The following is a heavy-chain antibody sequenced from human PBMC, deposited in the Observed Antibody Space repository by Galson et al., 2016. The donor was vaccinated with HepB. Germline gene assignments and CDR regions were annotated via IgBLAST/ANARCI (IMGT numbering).Heavy chain of an antibody. CDR1: GGSFSGYY. CDR3: ASSVYDGGLYPHDY. J-gene: IGHJ4*02. CDR2: INRSGGT. Sequence: SETLSLTCAVYGGSFSGYYRSWIRQPPGKGLEWIGEINRSGGTNYNPSLKSRVTISEDTSRNQFSLKLSSVTAADTAVYYCASSVYDGGLYPHDYWGQGTLVTVSS. D-gene: IGHD2-15*01. V-gene: IGHV4-34*01.